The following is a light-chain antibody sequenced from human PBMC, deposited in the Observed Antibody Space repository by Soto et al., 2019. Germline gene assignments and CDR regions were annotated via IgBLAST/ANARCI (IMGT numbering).Light chain of an antibody. V-gene: IGKV3-20*01. CDR2: GAS. Sequence: EIVFTLSPCTLSLSQGERASLSCRASQSVSSSYLAWYQQKPGQAPRLLIYGASSRATGIPDRFSGSGSGTDFTLTISSLQSEDFAVYYCQQYGSSPQTFGQGTKVDIK. J-gene: IGKJ1*01. CDR1: QSVSSSY. CDR3: QQYGSSPQT.